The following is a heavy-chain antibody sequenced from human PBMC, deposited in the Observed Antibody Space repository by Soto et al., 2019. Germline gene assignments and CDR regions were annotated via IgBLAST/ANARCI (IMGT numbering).Heavy chain of an antibody. CDR3: GRAFAGYGSVDY. Sequence: EVQLAESGGGLAQPGGSLRLSCAASGFTFSNYWMHWVRQAPGKGLMWVSRINGDASITTYADSVTGRFTIFRDNARNTLYLQINGLRAEDTAVYYCGRAFAGYGSVDYWGQGTLVTVSS. CDR1: GFTFSNYW. V-gene: IGHV3-74*01. D-gene: IGHD5-12*01. CDR2: INGDASIT. J-gene: IGHJ4*02.